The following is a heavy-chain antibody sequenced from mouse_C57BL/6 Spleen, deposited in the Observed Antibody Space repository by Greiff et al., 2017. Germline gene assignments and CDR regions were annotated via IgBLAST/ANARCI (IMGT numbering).Heavy chain of an antibody. D-gene: IGHD4-1*01. CDR3: ARNLGRNAMDY. CDR1: GFSLTSYG. V-gene: IGHV2-2*01. Sequence: QVQLKESGPGLVQPSQSLSITCTVSGFSLTSYGVHWVRQSPGKGLEWLGVIWSGGSTDYNAAFISRLSISKDNSKSQVFFKMNSLQAADTAIYYCARNLGRNAMDYWGQGTSVTVSS. CDR2: IWSGGST. J-gene: IGHJ4*01.